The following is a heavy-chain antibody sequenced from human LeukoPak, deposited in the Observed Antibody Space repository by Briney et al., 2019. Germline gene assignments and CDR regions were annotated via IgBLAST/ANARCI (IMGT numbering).Heavy chain of an antibody. CDR1: GYTFTSYG. V-gene: IGHV1-18*01. J-gene: IGHJ6*02. D-gene: IGHD3-10*01. Sequence: ASVKVSCKASGYTFTSYGISWVRQAPGQGLDWMGWIIAYNGNTNYAQKLQGRVTMTTDTSTSTAYMEMRSLRSDDTAVYYCARDRGARYYYYGMDVWGQGTTVTVSS. CDR2: IIAYNGNT. CDR3: ARDRGARYYYYGMDV.